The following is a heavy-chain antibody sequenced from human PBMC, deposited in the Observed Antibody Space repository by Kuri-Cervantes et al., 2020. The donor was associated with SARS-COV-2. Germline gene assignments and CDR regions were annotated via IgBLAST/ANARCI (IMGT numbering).Heavy chain of an antibody. D-gene: IGHD6-6*01. Sequence: GGSLRLSCAASGLTFSSYSMNWVRQAPGKGLEWVSFISSSSNYIYYADSLKGRFTISRDNAKNSLYLQVNSPRAEDTAVYYCARDGSRYSTSSFNYYYYMDVWGKGTTVTVSS. CDR1: GLTFSSYS. CDR3: ARDGSRYSTSSFNYYYYMDV. J-gene: IGHJ6*03. V-gene: IGHV3-21*01. CDR2: ISSSSNYI.